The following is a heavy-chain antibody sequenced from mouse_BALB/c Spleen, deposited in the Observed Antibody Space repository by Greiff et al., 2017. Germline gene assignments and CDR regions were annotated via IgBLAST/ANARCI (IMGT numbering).Heavy chain of an antibody. CDR1: GDSITSGY. CDR2: ISYSGST. V-gene: IGHV3-8*02. J-gene: IGHJ2*01. CDR3: ARKAHYYGSSPYYFDY. Sequence: VQLKESGPSLVKPSQTLSLTCSVTGDSITSGYWNWIRKFPGNKLEYMGYISYSGSTYYNPSLKSRISITRDTSKNQYYLQLNSVTTEDTATYYCARKAHYYGSSPYYFDYWGQGTTRTVSS. D-gene: IGHD1-1*01.